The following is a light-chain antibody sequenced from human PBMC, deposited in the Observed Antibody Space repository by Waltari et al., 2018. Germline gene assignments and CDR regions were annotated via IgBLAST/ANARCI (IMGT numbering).Light chain of an antibody. CDR2: EGS. J-gene: IGLJ3*02. CDR3: CSYAGSSTSWV. V-gene: IGLV2-23*01. Sequence: QSALTQPASVSGSPGQSITISCTGTSSDVGSYNLVSWYQQHPGKAPKLMIYEGSTRPSGVSNRFPGSKSGNTASLTISGLQAEDEADYYCCSYAGSSTSWVFGGGTKLTVL. CDR1: SSDVGSYNL.